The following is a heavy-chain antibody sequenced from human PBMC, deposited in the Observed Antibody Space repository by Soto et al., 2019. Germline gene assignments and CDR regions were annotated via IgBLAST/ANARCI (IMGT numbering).Heavy chain of an antibody. CDR1: GDTFTDYY. CDR2: VNPSGGHT. J-gene: IGHJ4*02. D-gene: IGHD2-21*02. CDR3: ARGGLIVVVTAALDF. V-gene: IGHV1-46*01. Sequence: QVQLVQSGAEVKKPGASVKVSCKASGDTFTDYYIHWVRQAPGQGLEWMGTVNPSGGHTTYAQHCQGRSSMTSDTSTSTFNMGLTSLTSEDTAVYYCARGGLIVVVTAALDFWGQGTLVTVSS.